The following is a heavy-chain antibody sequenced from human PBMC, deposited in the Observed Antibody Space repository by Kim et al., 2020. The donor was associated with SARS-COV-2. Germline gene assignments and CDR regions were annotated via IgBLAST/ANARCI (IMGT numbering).Heavy chain of an antibody. CDR1: GYTFTKSG. V-gene: IGHV7-4-1*02. CDR2: INTYTGNP. Sequence: ASVKVSCKASGYTFTKSGMNWVRQAPGEGLEWMGWINTYTGNPEYAQGYTGRFVLSLDTSDSTAYLQISTLKAEDTAVYYCATYYYDSSGYGFDIWGQGTMVTVSS. D-gene: IGHD3-22*01. CDR3: ATYYYDSSGYGFDI. J-gene: IGHJ3*02.